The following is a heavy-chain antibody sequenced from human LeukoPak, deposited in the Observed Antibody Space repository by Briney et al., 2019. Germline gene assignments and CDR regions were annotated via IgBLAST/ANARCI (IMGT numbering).Heavy chain of an antibody. V-gene: IGHV1-2*02. CDR1: GYTFTGYY. CDR3: ARDDDSTPGGFDY. Sequence: ASVKVSCKASGYTFTGYYMHWVRQAPGQGLEWMGWINPNSGGTNYAQKFQGRVTMTRDTSISTAYMELSSLRSEDTAVYYCARDDDSTPGGFDYWGQGTLVTVSS. CDR2: INPNSGGT. D-gene: IGHD3-22*01. J-gene: IGHJ4*02.